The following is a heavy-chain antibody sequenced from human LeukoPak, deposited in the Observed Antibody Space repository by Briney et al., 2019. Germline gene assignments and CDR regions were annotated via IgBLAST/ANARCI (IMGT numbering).Heavy chain of an antibody. CDR2: IKSDGSIT. V-gene: IGHV3-74*03. D-gene: IGHD5-12*01. CDR1: GFTFSGYW. CDR3: ARDLGSLRSSYWYFHL. J-gene: IGHJ2*01. Sequence: VGSLSPSHEASGFTFSGYWLHCVRQAPGKGLVWVSRIKSDGSITMYADSVKGRFTISRDNAKNTLYLQMNSLRDEDTAVYYCARDLGSLRSSYWYFHLWGRGSIVTVSS.